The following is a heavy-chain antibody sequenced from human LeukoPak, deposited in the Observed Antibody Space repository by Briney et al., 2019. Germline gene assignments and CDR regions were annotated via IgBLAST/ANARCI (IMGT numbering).Heavy chain of an antibody. CDR3: ASNYYGSGSLDY. J-gene: IGHJ4*02. CDR2: IYSGGST. CDR1: GFTVTSNC. Sequence: GGSLRLSCAASGFTVTSNCMNWVRQAPGKGLEWVSVIYSGGSTNYADSVKGRFTISRDNSKNTLYLQMNSLRAEDTAVYYCASNYYGSGSLDYWGQGNLVTVSS. D-gene: IGHD3-10*01. V-gene: IGHV3-53*01.